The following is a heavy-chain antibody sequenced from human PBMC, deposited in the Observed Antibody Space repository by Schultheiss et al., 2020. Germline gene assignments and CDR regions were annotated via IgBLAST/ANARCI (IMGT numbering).Heavy chain of an antibody. Sequence: SETLSLTCTVSGGSISSYYWSWIRQPPGKGLEWIGEINHSGSTNYNPSLKSRVTISVDTSKNQFSLKLSSVTAADTAVYYCAREAVTTNWYFDLWGRGTLVTVSS. J-gene: IGHJ2*01. D-gene: IGHD4-17*01. V-gene: IGHV4-34*01. CDR3: AREAVTTNWYFDL. CDR1: GGSISSYY. CDR2: INHSGST.